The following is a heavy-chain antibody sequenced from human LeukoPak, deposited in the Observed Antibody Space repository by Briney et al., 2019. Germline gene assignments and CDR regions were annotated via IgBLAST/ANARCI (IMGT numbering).Heavy chain of an antibody. CDR3: SMVTKGTFDY. J-gene: IGHJ4*02. Sequence: PGGSLRLSCAASGFTFSDYYMSWIRQAPGKGLEWVSYISCSGSTIYYADSVKGRFTISRDNTKNSLYLQMNSLRAEDTAVYYCSMVTKGTFDYWGQGTLVTVSS. CDR2: ISCSGSTI. V-gene: IGHV3-11*04. D-gene: IGHD5-18*01. CDR1: GFTFSDYY.